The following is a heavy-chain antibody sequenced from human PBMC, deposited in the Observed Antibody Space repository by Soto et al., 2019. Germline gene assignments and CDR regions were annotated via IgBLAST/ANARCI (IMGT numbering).Heavy chain of an antibody. D-gene: IGHD3-3*01. V-gene: IGHV1-18*01. CDR3: ASGRGVDYYYYYGMDV. CDR2: ISAYNGNT. J-gene: IGHJ6*02. CDR1: GYTFTSYG. Sequence: ASVKVSCKASGYTFTSYGSSWVRQAPGQGLEWMGWISAYNGNTNYAQKLQGRVTMTTDTSTSTAYMELRSLRSDDTAVYYCASGRGVDYYYYYGMDVWGQGTTVTVSS.